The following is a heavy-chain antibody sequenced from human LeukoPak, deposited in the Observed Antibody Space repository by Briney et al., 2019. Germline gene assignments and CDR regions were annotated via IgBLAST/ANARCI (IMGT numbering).Heavy chain of an antibody. CDR1: GYTFTSYG. J-gene: IGHJ4*02. CDR3: ARDDPLWFGNLKLDY. CDR2: ISAYNGNT. V-gene: IGHV1-18*01. Sequence: ASVKVSCKASGYTFTSYGISWVRQTPGQGLEWMGWISAYNGNTNYAQELQGRVTMTTDTSTSTAYMELRSLRSDDTAVYYCARDDPLWFGNLKLDYWGQGTLVTVSS. D-gene: IGHD3-10*01.